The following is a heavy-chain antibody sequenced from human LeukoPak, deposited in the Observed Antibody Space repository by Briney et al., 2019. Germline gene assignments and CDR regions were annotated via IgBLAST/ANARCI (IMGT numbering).Heavy chain of an antibody. Sequence: GGSLRLSCAASGFTFSSYAMNWVRQAPGKGLELVSYISSSSSTIYYADSVKGRFTISRDNSKNTLYLQMNSLRAEDTAVYYCARDRSVGATFFDYWGQGTLVTVSS. V-gene: IGHV3-48*01. CDR1: GFTFSSYA. D-gene: IGHD1-26*01. CDR3: ARDRSVGATFFDY. J-gene: IGHJ4*02. CDR2: ISSSSSTI.